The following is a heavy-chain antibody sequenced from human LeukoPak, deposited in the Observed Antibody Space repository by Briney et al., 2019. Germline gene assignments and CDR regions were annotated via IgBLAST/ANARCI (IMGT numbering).Heavy chain of an antibody. D-gene: IGHD2-2*02. CDR1: GVSISSYY. V-gene: IGHV4-59*01. CDR3: ARAYTSWSFDY. CDR2: IYYSGNT. J-gene: IGHJ4*02. Sequence: SETLSLTCTVSGVSISSYYWSWIRQPPGKGLEWIGYIYYSGNTNYNPSLKSPVTISVDTSKNQFSLKLSSVTAADTAVYYCARAYTSWSFDYRGQGTLVTVSS.